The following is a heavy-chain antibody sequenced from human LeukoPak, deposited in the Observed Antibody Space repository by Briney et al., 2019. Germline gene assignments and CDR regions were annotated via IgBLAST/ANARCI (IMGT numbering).Heavy chain of an antibody. D-gene: IGHD1-26*01. CDR3: ARRRELLLPFDP. Sequence: PSETLSLTCTVSGGSISSSSYYWGWIRQPPGKGLEWIGSIYYSGSTYYNPSLKSRVTISVDMSKNQFSLKLSSVTAADTALYYCARRRELLLPFDPWGQGTLVTVSS. J-gene: IGHJ5*02. V-gene: IGHV4-39*01. CDR2: IYYSGST. CDR1: GGSISSSSYY.